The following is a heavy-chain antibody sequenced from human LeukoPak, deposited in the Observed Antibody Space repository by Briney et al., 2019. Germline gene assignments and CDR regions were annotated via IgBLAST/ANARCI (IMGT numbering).Heavy chain of an antibody. V-gene: IGHV3-48*03. CDR2: ISSSGSTI. CDR1: GFTFSSYE. CDR3: ARALFRRHNYYYGMDF. D-gene: IGHD3-10*01. J-gene: IGHJ6*04. Sequence: GGSLRLSCAASGFTFSSYEMNWVRQAPGKGLEWVSYISSSGSTIYYADSVKGRFTISRDNAKNSLYLQMNSLRAEDTAVYYCARALFRRHNYYYGMDFWGKGTTVTASS.